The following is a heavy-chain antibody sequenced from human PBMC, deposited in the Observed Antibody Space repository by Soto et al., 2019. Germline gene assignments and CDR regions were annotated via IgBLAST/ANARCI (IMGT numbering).Heavy chain of an antibody. CDR2: ITPIFGTA. Sequence: SVKVSCKASGGTFSSYAISWVRQAPGQGLEWMGGITPIFGTANYAQKFQGRVTITADESTSTAYMELSSLRSEDTAVYYCARAAGDQPLLPFDYWGQGTLVTAPQ. V-gene: IGHV1-69*13. J-gene: IGHJ4*02. D-gene: IGHD2-15*01. CDR3: ARAAGDQPLLPFDY. CDR1: GGTFSSYA.